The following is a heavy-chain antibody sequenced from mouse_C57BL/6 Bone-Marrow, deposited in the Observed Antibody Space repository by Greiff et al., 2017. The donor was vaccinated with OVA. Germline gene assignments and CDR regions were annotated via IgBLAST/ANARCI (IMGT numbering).Heavy chain of an antibody. V-gene: IGHV3-6*01. Sequence: DVHLQESGPGLVKPSQSLSLTCSVTGYSITSGYYWNWIRQFPGNKLEWMGYISYDGSNNYNPSLKNRISITRDTSKNQFFLKLNSVTTEDTATYYCASYDYDYFDYWGQGTTLTVSS. J-gene: IGHJ2*01. D-gene: IGHD2-4*01. CDR2: ISYDGSN. CDR1: GYSITSGYY. CDR3: ASYDYDYFDY.